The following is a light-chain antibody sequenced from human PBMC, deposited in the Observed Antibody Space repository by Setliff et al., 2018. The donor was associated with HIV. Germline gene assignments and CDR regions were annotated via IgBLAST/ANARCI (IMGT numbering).Light chain of an antibody. CDR3: ISYTVNSTPLYV. J-gene: IGLJ1*01. Sequence: QSVLTQPASVSGSPGQSITISCTGTSNDVGGYNYVSWYQQHPGKAPKLIIYEVRIRPSGVSNRFSGSKSGNTASLAISGLQAEDKADYYCISYTVNSTPLYVLGTGTRAPS. V-gene: IGLV2-14*01. CDR1: SNDVGGYNY. CDR2: EVR.